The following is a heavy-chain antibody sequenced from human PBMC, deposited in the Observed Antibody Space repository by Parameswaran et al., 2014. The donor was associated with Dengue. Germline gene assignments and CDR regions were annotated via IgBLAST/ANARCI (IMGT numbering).Heavy chain of an antibody. J-gene: IGHJ4*02. D-gene: IGHD2-2*01. CDR3: ARPHHPYWCSSANCDPDY. CDR2: INHSGST. Sequence: PGKGLEWIGEINHSGSTNYNPSLKSRVTISVDASKKQIFLRMRSLTAADTAVYYCARPHHPYWCSSANCDPDYWGQGTLVTVSS. V-gene: IGHV4-34*01.